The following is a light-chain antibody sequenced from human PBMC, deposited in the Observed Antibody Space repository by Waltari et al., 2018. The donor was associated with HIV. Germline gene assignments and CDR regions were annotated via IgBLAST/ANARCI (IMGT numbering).Light chain of an antibody. CDR2: SAS. Sequence: EIVITQSPATLSVSQGERATLSGRARQSGSKSLAWYQQNPGQAPRLLIYSASTTATGFPARLSGSGSGTEFTLTVNGLQSEDFAVYYWQQYNDWPWTFGQGTKVEMK. CDR3: QQYNDWPWT. CDR1: QSGSKS. J-gene: IGKJ1*01. V-gene: IGKV3-15*01.